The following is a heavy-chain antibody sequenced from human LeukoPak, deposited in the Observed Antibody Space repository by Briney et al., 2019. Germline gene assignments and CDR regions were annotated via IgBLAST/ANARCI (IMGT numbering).Heavy chain of an antibody. V-gene: IGHV1-46*01. CDR3: ARSKTPDY. Sequence: GASVTVSCKASGYTFTTYYMHWVRQAPGQGLEWMGLINPSGGSTSYARKFQGRVTMTRDTSTSTLYMELSSLRFEDTAVYYCARSKTPDYWGQGTLVTVSS. J-gene: IGHJ4*02. CDR1: GYTFTTYY. CDR2: INPSGGST. D-gene: IGHD2-15*01.